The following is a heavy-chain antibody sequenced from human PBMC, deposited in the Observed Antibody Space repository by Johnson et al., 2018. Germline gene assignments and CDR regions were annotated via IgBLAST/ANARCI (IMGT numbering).Heavy chain of an antibody. CDR2: IWYDGSNK. Sequence: QVQLVQSGGGVVQXGRSXRLXCAASGFTFSSYGMHWVRQAPGKGLVWVAVIWYDGSNKYYADSGKGRFTISRENSNNPLYLQMNSLRAEDTAVYYCAKDLRGYYYGAFDIWGQGTMVTVSS. J-gene: IGHJ3*02. D-gene: IGHD3-22*01. CDR3: AKDLRGYYYGAFDI. V-gene: IGHV3-33*06. CDR1: GFTFSSYG.